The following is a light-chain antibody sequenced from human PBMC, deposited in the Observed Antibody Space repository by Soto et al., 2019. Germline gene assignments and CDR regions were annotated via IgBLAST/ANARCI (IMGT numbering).Light chain of an antibody. J-gene: IGLJ1*01. Sequence: GLTQPAPVSGSPGQSITISCTGNSSDVGGYNYVSWYQQHPGKAPKLMIYDVSNRPSGVSNRFSGSKSGNTASLTISGLQAEDEADYYCSSYTSSSKVFGTGTKVTVL. CDR3: SSYTSSSKV. V-gene: IGLV2-14*01. CDR2: DVS. CDR1: SSDVGGYNY.